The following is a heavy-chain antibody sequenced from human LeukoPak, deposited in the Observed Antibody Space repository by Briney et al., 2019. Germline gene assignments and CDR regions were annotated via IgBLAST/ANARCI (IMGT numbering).Heavy chain of an antibody. D-gene: IGHD4-17*01. J-gene: IGHJ5*02. CDR2: INHSGST. CDR3: ARAYGDYAVFAWFDP. Sequence: SETLSLTCAVYGGSFSGYYWSWIRQPPGKGLEWIGEINHSGSTNYNPSLKSRVTISVDTSKNQFSLKLSSVTAADTAVYYCARAYGDYAVFAWFDPWGQGTLVTVSS. CDR1: GGSFSGYY. V-gene: IGHV4-34*01.